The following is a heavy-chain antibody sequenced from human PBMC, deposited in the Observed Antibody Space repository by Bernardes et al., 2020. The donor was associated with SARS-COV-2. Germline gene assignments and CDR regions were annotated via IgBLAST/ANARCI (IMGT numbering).Heavy chain of an antibody. D-gene: IGHD6-19*01. J-gene: IGHJ5*02. CDR3: ATVPPFISGWYLSVHPNWFDP. V-gene: IGHV1-24*01. Sequence: ASVKVSCKVSGYTLTALYMHWVRQAPGQGLEWMGGFDPEAGETIYAQKFQGRVTMTEDTSTDTAYMELSSLRSEDTAVYYCATVPPFISGWYLSVHPNWFDPWGQGTRVSVSS. CDR2: FDPEAGET. CDR1: GYTLTALY.